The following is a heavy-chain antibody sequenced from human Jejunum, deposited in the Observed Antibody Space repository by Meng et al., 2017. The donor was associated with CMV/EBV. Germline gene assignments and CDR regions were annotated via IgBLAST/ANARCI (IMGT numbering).Heavy chain of an antibody. D-gene: IGHD4-23*01. V-gene: IGHV1-2*06. CDR2: IHPNAGSI. Sequence: CKASGYPFPAYWTHWVRQAPGQGLEWMGRIHPNAGSIDYAQKFQGRVTMTRDTSISTVYMDLSSLTSDDTAVYYCTRDYSGNWAIDYWGQGTLVTVSS. J-gene: IGHJ4*02. CDR1: GYPFPAYW. CDR3: TRDYSGNWAIDY.